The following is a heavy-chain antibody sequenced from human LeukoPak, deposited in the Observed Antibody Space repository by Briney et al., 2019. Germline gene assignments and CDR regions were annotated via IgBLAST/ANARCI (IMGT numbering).Heavy chain of an antibody. J-gene: IGHJ4*02. D-gene: IGHD3-10*01. CDR2: ISGSGGST. CDR3: AKAHQLVLLWFGEY. CDR1: GFTFSSYA. Sequence: PGGSLRLSCAASGFTFSSYAMSWVRQAPGKGLEWVSAISGSGGSTYYADSVKGRLTISRDNSKNTLYLQMNSLRAEDTAVYYCAKAHQLVLLWFGEYWGQGTLVTVSS. V-gene: IGHV3-23*01.